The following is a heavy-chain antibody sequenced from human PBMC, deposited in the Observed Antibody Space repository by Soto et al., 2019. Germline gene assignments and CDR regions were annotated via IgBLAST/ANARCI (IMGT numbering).Heavy chain of an antibody. CDR3: ARGWNIVAKSGYYGMDV. CDR1: GYTFTNSA. Sequence: ASVKVSCKASGYTFTNSAIHWVRQAPGQTLEWMGWINVGNGNTKYSQKFQGRVTITRDTSASTAYLELSSLISEDTAVYYFARGWNIVAKSGYYGMDVWGQGTTVTVSS. V-gene: IGHV1-3*01. D-gene: IGHD5-12*01. CDR2: INVGNGNT. J-gene: IGHJ6*02.